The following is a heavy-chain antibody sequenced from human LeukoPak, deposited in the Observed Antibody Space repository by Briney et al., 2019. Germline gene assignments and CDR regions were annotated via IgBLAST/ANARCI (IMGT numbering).Heavy chain of an antibody. CDR3: ADMRADY. CDR1: GFTFSSYG. CDR2: ISYDGSNK. V-gene: IGHV3-30*03. J-gene: IGHJ4*02. Sequence: PGRSLKLSCAASGFTFSSYGMHWVRQAPGKGLEWVAVISYDGSNKYYADSVKGRFTISRDNSKNTLYLQMNSLRAEDTAVYYCADMRADYWGQGTLVTVSS.